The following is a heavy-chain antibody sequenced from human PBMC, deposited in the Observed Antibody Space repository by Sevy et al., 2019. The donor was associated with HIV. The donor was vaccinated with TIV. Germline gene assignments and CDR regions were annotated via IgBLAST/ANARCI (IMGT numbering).Heavy chain of an antibody. J-gene: IGHJ4*02. V-gene: IGHV1-2*02. CDR3: ARTVHIRDFYFDY. Sequence: ASVKVSCKASGYTFTGYYIHWVRQAPGQGLEWMGCINPNSAGTNYAQMFQGRVTMTRDTSISTAYMELSRLRSDDTAVYYCARTVHIRDFYFDYWGQGTLVTVSS. CDR1: GYTFTGYY. D-gene: IGHD1-20*01. CDR2: INPNSAGT.